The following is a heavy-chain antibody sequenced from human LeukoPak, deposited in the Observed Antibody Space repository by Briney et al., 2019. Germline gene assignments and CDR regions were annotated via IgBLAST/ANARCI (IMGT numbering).Heavy chain of an antibody. CDR2: INHSGST. CDR1: GGSFSGYY. J-gene: IGHJ4*02. CDR3: AREGRRWLQSANFDY. V-gene: IGHV4-34*01. D-gene: IGHD5-24*01. Sequence: SETLSLTCAVYGGSFSGYYWSWIRQPPGKGLEWIGEINHSGSTNYNPSLKSRVTISVDTSKNQFSLKLSSVTAADTAVYYCAREGRRWLQSANFDYWGQGTLVTVSS.